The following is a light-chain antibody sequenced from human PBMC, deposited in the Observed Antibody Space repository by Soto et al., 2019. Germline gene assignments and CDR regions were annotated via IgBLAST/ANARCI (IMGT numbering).Light chain of an antibody. J-gene: IGKJ5*01. Sequence: EILPTQAPTALSLSPGQRATLCCLANQSVSTNLAWYQQKLGQPPRLLIYGTSTRATGIPARFSGSGSGTDFTLTISSLESEDFAVYYCQQHNSWPPITFGQGTRLEIK. CDR3: QQHNSWPPIT. V-gene: IGKV3D-15*01. CDR2: GTS. CDR1: QSVSTN.